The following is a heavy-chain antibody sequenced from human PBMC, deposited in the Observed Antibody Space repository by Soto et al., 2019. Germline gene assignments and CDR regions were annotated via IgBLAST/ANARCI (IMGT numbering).Heavy chain of an antibody. J-gene: IGHJ4*02. CDR2: IRSKAYGGTT. CDR1: GLTFGDYA. CDR3: TSLGYCSSTSCGTIDY. V-gene: IGHV3-49*03. D-gene: IGHD2-2*01. Sequence: GGSLRLSCTASGLTFGDYAMSWFRQAPGKGLEWVGFIRSKAYGGTTEYAASVKGRFTISRDDSKSIAYLQMNSLKTEDTAVYYCTSLGYCSSTSCGTIDYWGQGTLVTVSS.